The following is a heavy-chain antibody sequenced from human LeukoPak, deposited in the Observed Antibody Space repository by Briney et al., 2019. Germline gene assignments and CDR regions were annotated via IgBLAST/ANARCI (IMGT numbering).Heavy chain of an antibody. CDR2: IWYDGSNK. Sequence: PGSSLRLSCAASGFTFSSYGMHWVRQAPGKGLEWVAVIWYDGSNKYYADSVKGRFTISRDNSKNTPYLQMNSLRAEDTAVYYCARDRRGAFDYWGQGTLVTVSS. CDR3: ARDRRGAFDY. D-gene: IGHD1-26*01. J-gene: IGHJ4*02. V-gene: IGHV3-33*01. CDR1: GFTFSSYG.